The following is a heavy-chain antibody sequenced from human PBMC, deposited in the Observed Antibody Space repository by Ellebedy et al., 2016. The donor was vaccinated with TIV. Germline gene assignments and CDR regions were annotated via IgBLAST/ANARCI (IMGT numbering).Heavy chain of an antibody. V-gene: IGHV3-9*01. Sequence: SLKISXAASGFTFDDYAMHWVRQAPGKGLEWVSGISWNSGSIGYADSVKGRFTISRDNAKNSLYLQMNSLRAEDTAVYYCARKLGVTAFDYWGQGTLVTVSS. CDR2: ISWNSGSI. CDR3: ARKLGVTAFDY. D-gene: IGHD2-21*02. J-gene: IGHJ4*02. CDR1: GFTFDDYA.